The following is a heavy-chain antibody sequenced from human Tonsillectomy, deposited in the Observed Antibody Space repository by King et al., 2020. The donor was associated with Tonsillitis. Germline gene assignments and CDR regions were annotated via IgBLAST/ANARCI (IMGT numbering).Heavy chain of an antibody. CDR1: GGSISSYS. CDR2: IYYSGST. Sequence: QLQESGPGLVKPSETLSLTCTVSGGSISSYSWNWIRQSPVKGLEWIGYIYYSGSTNYNPSLKSRVTISLDTSKNQFSLELSSVTAADTAVYYCARVGVGYHFWGGSKHWFDRWGQGTLVTVSS. D-gene: IGHD3-3*02. V-gene: IGHV4-59*01. J-gene: IGHJ5*02. CDR3: ARVGVGYHFWGGSKHWFDR.